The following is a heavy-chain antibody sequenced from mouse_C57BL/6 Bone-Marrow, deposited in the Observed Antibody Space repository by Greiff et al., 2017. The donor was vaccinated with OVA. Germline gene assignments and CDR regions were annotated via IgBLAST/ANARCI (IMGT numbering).Heavy chain of an antibody. D-gene: IGHD1-1*01. J-gene: IGHJ3*01. V-gene: IGHV2-2*01. CDR3: ARNGEIYYYGSSFAWFAY. CDR1: GFSLTSYG. Sequence: QVHVKQSGPGLVQPSQSLSITCIVSGFSLTSYGVHWVRQSPGKGLEWLGVIWSGGSTDYNAAFISRLSISKDNSKSQVFFKMNSLQADDTAIYYCARNGEIYYYGSSFAWFAYWGQGTLVTVSA. CDR2: IWSGGST.